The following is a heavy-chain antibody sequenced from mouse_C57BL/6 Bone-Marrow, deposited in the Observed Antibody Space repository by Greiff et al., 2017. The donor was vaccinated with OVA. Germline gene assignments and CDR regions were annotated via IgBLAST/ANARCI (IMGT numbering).Heavy chain of an antibody. CDR3: ARGITTVVNYYAMDY. V-gene: IGHV1-82*01. Sequence: QVQLQQSGPELVKPGASVKISCKASGYAFRSSWMNWVKQRPGKGLEWIGRIYPGDGDTNYNGKFKGKATLTADKSSSTAYMQLSSLTSEDSAVYFCARGITTVVNYYAMDYWGQGTSVTVSS. D-gene: IGHD1-1*01. CDR1: GYAFRSSW. J-gene: IGHJ4*01. CDR2: IYPGDGDT.